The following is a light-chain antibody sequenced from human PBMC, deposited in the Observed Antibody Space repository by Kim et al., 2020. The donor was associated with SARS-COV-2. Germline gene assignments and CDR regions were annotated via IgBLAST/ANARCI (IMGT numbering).Light chain of an antibody. CDR1: SLRSYY. V-gene: IGLV3-19*01. Sequence: SSELTRDPAVSVALGQTVRITCQGDSLRSYYASWYQQKPGQAPVLVIYGKNNRPSGIPDRFSGSSSGNTASLTITGAQAEDEADYYCNSRDSSGNVVFGGGTQLTVL. CDR3: NSRDSSGNVV. J-gene: IGLJ2*01. CDR2: GKN.